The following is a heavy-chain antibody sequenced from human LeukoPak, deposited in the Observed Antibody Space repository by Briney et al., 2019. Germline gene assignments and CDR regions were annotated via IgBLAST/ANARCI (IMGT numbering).Heavy chain of an antibody. CDR1: GFTFSSYG. V-gene: IGHV3-30*03. Sequence: GGSLRLSCAASGFTFSSYGMHWVRQAPGKGLEWVAVISYDGSNKYYADSVKGRFTISRGNSKNTLYLQMNSLRAEDTAVYYCVRDGVGATTYFGYFDHWGQGNLVTVSS. D-gene: IGHD1-26*01. CDR3: VRDGVGATTYFGYFDH. CDR2: ISYDGSNK. J-gene: IGHJ4*02.